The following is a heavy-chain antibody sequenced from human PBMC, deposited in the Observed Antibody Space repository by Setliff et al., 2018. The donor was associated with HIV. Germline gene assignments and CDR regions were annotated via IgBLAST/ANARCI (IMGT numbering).Heavy chain of an antibody. D-gene: IGHD3-16*01. J-gene: IGHJ4*02. CDR2: VHHSGRTT. Sequence: PSETLSLTCTVSGGSISGYYWGWIRQSPGKGLEWIGEVHHSGRTTNYNPSLKSRVTMSVDTSKNQFSLQLTSVTAADTAVYYCVNPSGAMGDFDSWGQGTLVTVSS. CDR3: VNPSGAMGDFDS. V-gene: IGHV4-34*01. CDR1: GGSISGYY.